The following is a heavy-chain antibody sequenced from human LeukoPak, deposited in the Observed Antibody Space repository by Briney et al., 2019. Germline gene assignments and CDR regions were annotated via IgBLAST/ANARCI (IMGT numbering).Heavy chain of an antibody. J-gene: IGHJ4*02. CDR3: ARDRPYDILTGYYIGDSDY. CDR1: GYTFTGYY. D-gene: IGHD3-9*01. Sequence: ASVKVSCKASGYTFTGYYMHWVRQAPGQGLEWMGWINPNSGGTNYAQKFQGRVTMTRDTSISTAYMELSRLRSDDTAVYYCARDRPYDILTGYYIGDSDYWGQGTLVTVSS. CDR2: INPNSGGT. V-gene: IGHV1-2*02.